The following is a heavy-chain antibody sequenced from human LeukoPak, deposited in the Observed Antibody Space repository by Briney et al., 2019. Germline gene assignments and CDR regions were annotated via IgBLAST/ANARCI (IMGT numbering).Heavy chain of an antibody. V-gene: IGHV3-7*01. Sequence: PGGSLRLSCAASGFTFSSYWMSWVRQAPGKGLEWVANIKPDGSEKYYVDSVKGRFTISRDNAKNSLYLQMNSLRAEDTAVYYCARGGTQQLVLYYYYYYYMDVWGKGTTVTVSS. CDR2: IKPDGSEK. D-gene: IGHD6-13*01. J-gene: IGHJ6*03. CDR1: GFTFSSYW. CDR3: ARGGTQQLVLYYYYYYYMDV.